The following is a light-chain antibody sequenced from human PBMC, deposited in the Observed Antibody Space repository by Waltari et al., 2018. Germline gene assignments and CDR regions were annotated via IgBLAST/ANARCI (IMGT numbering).Light chain of an antibody. V-gene: IGKV3-11*01. J-gene: IGKJ5*01. CDR3: QQRSAWPTT. Sequence: EIAVTQTPATLSLSPGEGATLSCRTSESVSSNLAWFQQKDGQPPRLVIYDASSRAADTPARFSGGGSGTDYTLTISSLEPEDFATYYCQQRSAWPTTFGQGTRLEI. CDR2: DAS. CDR1: ESVSSN.